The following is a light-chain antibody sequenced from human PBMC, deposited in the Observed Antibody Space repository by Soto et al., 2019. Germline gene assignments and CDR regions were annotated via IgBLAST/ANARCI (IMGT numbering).Light chain of an antibody. V-gene: IGKV1-39*01. CDR3: QQSYSSPPWT. CDR2: RAS. J-gene: IGKJ1*01. Sequence: DIQMTQSPSSLSASVGARLTISGRASQSISTYLNWYQQKPGTAPRLLIYRASSVKSGVPTRFSGSGSGRDFTLTISSLRPDDIATYFCQQSYSSPPWTVGQGTKVEIK. CDR1: QSISTY.